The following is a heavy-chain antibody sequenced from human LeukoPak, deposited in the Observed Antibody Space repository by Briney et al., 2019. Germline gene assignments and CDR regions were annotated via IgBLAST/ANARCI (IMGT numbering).Heavy chain of an antibody. V-gene: IGHV3-33*01. D-gene: IGHD1-7*01. CDR1: GFTFSSYG. Sequence: GGSLRLSCAASGFTFSSYGMHWVRQAPGKGLEWVAVIWYDGSNKYYADSVKGRLTISRDNSKNTLYLQMNSLRAEDTAVYYCASQLELPLDYWGQGTLVTVSS. CDR3: ASQLELPLDY. J-gene: IGHJ4*02. CDR2: IWYDGSNK.